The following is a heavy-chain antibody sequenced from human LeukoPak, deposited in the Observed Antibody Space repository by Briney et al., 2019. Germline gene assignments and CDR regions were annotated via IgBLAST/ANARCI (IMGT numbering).Heavy chain of an antibody. Sequence: GGSLRLSCAASGFTFSSYWMHWVRQATGKGLVWVSRINSDGSSTSYADSVKGRFTISRDNAKNTLYLQMNSLRAEDTAVYYCAREGGSGSYYKYYFDYWGQGALVTVSS. J-gene: IGHJ4*02. D-gene: IGHD3-10*01. CDR2: INSDGSST. V-gene: IGHV3-74*01. CDR1: GFTFSSYW. CDR3: AREGGSGSYYKYYFDY.